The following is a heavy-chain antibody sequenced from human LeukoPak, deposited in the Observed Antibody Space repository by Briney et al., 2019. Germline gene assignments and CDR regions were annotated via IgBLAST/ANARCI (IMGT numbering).Heavy chain of an antibody. CDR3: ARVVGSSTSSNWFDP. D-gene: IGHD2-2*01. CDR1: GYSISSGYY. V-gene: IGHV4-38-2*02. Sequence: SETLSLTCTVSGYSISSGYYWGWIRQPPGKGLEWIGSIYHSGSTYYNPSLKSRVTISVDTSKNQFSLKLSSVPAADTAVYYCARVVGSSTSSNWFDPWGQGTLVTVSS. CDR2: IYHSGST. J-gene: IGHJ5*02.